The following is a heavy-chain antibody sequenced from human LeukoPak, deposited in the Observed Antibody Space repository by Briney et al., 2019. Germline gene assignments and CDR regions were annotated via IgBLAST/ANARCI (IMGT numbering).Heavy chain of an antibody. CDR3: ASGSGSYRTPYYYMDV. CDR1: GFTVSSNY. Sequence: GGSLRLSCAASGFTVSSNYMSWVRQAPGKGLEWVSVIYSGGSTYYADSVKGRFTISRDNSKNTLYLQMNSLRAEDAAVYYCASGSGSYRTPYYYMDVWGTGTTVTVSS. J-gene: IGHJ6*03. D-gene: IGHD3-10*01. V-gene: IGHV3-53*01. CDR2: IYSGGST.